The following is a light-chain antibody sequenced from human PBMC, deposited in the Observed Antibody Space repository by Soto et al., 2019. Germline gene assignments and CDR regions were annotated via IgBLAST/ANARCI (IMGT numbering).Light chain of an antibody. V-gene: IGKV3-20*01. CDR1: QSLSNFF. CDR3: QQYGSSRYT. CDR2: GTS. Sequence: EIVLTQSPGILSLSPGEGAALSCRASQSLSNFFLAWYQQKPGQAPRLLIYGTSIRATGIPDRFSGSGSETDFTLTVNRLEPEDFAVYYCQQYGSSRYTFGQGTKVDIK. J-gene: IGKJ2*01.